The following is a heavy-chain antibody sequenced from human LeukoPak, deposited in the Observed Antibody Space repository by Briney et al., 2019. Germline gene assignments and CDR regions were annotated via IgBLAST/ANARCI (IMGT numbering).Heavy chain of an antibody. CDR3: ARVPYTSGSDY. D-gene: IGHD6-19*01. Sequence: GRGGYTIYYADSVKGRFTISSDNAKNSLYLQMSSLRAEDTAVYFCARVPYTSGSDYWGQGTLVTVSS. J-gene: IGHJ4*02. CDR2: GRGGYTI. V-gene: IGHV3-11*01.